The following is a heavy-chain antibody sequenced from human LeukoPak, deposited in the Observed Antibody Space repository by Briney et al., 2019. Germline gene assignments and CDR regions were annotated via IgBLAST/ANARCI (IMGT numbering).Heavy chain of an antibody. J-gene: IGHJ3*01. D-gene: IGHD5-24*01. CDR3: ARIRDGYNDAYDL. V-gene: IGHV1-46*01. Sequence: GSSVKVSCKASGYTFTSYYMYWVRQAAGQGHEWMGIINPSGDNTNYAQKLQGRVTMTTDTSTSTVYMELSSLRSEDTAIYYCARIRDGYNDAYDLWGQGTVVTVPS. CDR2: INPSGDNT. CDR1: GYTFTSYY.